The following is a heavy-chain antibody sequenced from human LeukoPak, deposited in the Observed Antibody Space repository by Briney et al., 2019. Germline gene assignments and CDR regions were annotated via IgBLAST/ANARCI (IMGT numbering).Heavy chain of an antibody. J-gene: IGHJ6*03. V-gene: IGHV4-38-2*01. CDR2: IYHSGST. CDR3: ARLGPAATHYYYYYYMDV. D-gene: IGHD2-2*01. Sequence: SETLSRNCAVSGYSISSGYYWGWIRQPPGKGLEWIGRIYHSGSTYYNPSLKSRVTISVDTSKNQFSLKLSSVTAADTAVYYCARLGPAATHYYYYYYMDVWGKGTTVTVSS. CDR1: GYSISSGYY.